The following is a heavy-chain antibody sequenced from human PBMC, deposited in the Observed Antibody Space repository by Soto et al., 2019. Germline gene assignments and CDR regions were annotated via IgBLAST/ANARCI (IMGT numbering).Heavy chain of an antibody. CDR3: ASWGVPAARRNYGMDV. CDR2: IYYSGST. J-gene: IGHJ6*02. CDR1: GGSVSSGSYY. Sequence: RSLTCTVSGGSVSSGSYYWSWIRQPPGKRLERIGYIYYSGSTNYNPSLKSRVTISVDTSKNQFSLELSSVTAADTAVYYCASWGVPAARRNYGMDVWGQGATVTVSS. V-gene: IGHV4-61*01. D-gene: IGHD2-2*01.